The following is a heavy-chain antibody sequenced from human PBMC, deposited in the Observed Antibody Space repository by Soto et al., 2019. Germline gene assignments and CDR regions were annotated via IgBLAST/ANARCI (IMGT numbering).Heavy chain of an antibody. CDR1: GGTFSSYP. CDR3: ARHRITIFGVVIRPPDAFDI. D-gene: IGHD3-3*01. J-gene: IGHJ3*02. Sequence: SVKVSCKASGGTFSSYPIRWVRQAPGQGLEWMGGIIPIFGTANYAQKFQGRVTITADKSTSTAYMELSSLRSEDTAVYYCARHRITIFGVVIRPPDAFDIWGQGTMVTVSS. V-gene: IGHV1-69*06. CDR2: IIPIFGTA.